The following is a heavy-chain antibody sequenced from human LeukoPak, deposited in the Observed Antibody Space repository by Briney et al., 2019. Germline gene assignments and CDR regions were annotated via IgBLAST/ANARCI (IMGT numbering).Heavy chain of an antibody. D-gene: IGHD6-19*01. CDR1: GYTFTSYY. CDR2: INPSGGST. V-gene: IGHV1-46*01. J-gene: IGHJ4*02. Sequence: GASVKVSCKASGYTFTSYYMHWVRQAPGQGLEWMGIINPSGGSTSYAQKFQGRVTMTRDMSTSTVYMELSSLRPEDTAVYYCAKTTTGYSGGRYPGWPIDYWGQGTLVTVSS. CDR3: AKTTTGYSGGRYPGWPIDY.